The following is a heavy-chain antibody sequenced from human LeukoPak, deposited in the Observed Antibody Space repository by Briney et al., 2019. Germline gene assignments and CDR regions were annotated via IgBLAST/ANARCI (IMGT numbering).Heavy chain of an antibody. CDR2: ISGSGGST. CDR3: AKDSGSYQSYFDY. CDR1: GFTFSSYA. D-gene: IGHD1-26*01. V-gene: IGHV3-23*01. Sequence: GGSLRLSCAASGFTFSSYAMSWVRQAPGKGLEWVSAISGSGGSTYYADSVKGRFTISRDNSKNTLYLQLNSLRAEDTAVYYCAKDSGSYQSYFDYWGQGTLVTVSS. J-gene: IGHJ4*02.